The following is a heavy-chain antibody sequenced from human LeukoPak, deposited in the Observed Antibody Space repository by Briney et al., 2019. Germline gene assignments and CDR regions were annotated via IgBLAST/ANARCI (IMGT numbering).Heavy chain of an antibody. V-gene: IGHV3-53*01. CDR1: EFTVSSNS. D-gene: IGHD3-22*01. CDR2: VYSGGST. CDR3: AGGHSSGSYFNAYHL. J-gene: IGHJ3*01. Sequence: PGGSLRLSCAASEFTVSSNSMSWVRQAPGKGLEWVSGVYSGGSTFYADSVEGRFIISRDSSKNTLYLQMNTLRAEDTAVYYCAGGHSSGSYFNAYHLWGQGTMVTVSS.